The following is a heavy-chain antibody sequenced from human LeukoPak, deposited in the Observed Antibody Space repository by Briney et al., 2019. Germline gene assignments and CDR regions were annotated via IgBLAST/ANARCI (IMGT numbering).Heavy chain of an antibody. V-gene: IGHV1-69*06. CDR1: GGTFSSYA. CDR3: ARGRVGLRYFDWLLTSYYFDY. CDR2: IIPIFGTA. J-gene: IGHJ4*02. Sequence: AASVKVSCKASGGTFSSYAISWVRQAPGQGLEWMGGIIPIFGTANYAQKFQGRVTITADKSTSTAYMELSSLRSEDTAVYYCARGRVGLRYFDWLLTSYYFDYWGQGTLVTVSS. D-gene: IGHD3-9*01.